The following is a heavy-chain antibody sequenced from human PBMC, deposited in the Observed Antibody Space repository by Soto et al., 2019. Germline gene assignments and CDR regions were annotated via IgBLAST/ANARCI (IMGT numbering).Heavy chain of an antibody. CDR1: GYSFKDHY. J-gene: IGHJ4*02. CDR2: INPSGEHT. D-gene: IGHD2-15*01. Sequence: QVQLVQSGAEVKQPGTSVKVSCQASGYSFKDHYMHWVRQAPGRGLEWVGIINPSGEHTNYAQQFRGRVAMTRDTSTSTAYMELRSLRSEDTAVYFCARISCKGGSCYFDFDHWGQETLVTVSS. CDR3: ARISCKGGSCYFDFDH. V-gene: IGHV1-46*02.